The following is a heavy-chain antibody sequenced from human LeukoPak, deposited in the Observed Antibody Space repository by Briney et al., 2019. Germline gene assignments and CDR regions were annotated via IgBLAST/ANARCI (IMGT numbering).Heavy chain of an antibody. J-gene: IGHJ5*02. CDR1: GFTFSSYW. V-gene: IGHV3-7*01. Sequence: GGSLRLSCAASGFTFSSYWMSWVRQAPGKGLEWVANIKQDGSEKYYVDSVKGRFTISRDNAKNSLYLQMNSLRAEDTAVYYCAKAGDWVAAASWFDPWGQGTLVTVSS. D-gene: IGHD6-13*01. CDR3: AKAGDWVAAASWFDP. CDR2: IKQDGSEK.